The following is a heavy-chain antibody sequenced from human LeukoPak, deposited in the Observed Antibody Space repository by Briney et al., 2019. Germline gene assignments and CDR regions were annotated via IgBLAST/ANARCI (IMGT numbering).Heavy chain of an antibody. D-gene: IGHD5-24*01. CDR2: IYPGNSET. CDR3: ARPRDGYNNYFDY. J-gene: IGHJ4*02. V-gene: IGHV5-51*01. Sequence: KDGESLKISCKGSGYTFTSYWIAWVRQMPGKGLECMGIIYPGNSETRYNPSFQGQVSISADKSISTAYLQWSSLKASDTAIYYCARPRDGYNNYFDYWGQGTLVTVSS. CDR1: GYTFTSYW.